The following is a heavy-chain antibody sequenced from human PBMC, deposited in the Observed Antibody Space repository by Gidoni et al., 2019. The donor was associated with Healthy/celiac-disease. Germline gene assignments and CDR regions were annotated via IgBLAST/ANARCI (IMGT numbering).Heavy chain of an antibody. V-gene: IGHV1-8*03. CDR2: MNPNSGNA. Sequence: QVQLVQSGAEVKKPGASVKVSCKASGTTFTSYDINWVRQATGQGLEWMGWMNPNSGNAGYAQKFQGRITITRNTSIIIVYLELSSLRSEDTAVYYCARDRGVYYGMDVWGQGTTVTVSS. CDR1: GTTFTSYD. D-gene: IGHD6-13*01. J-gene: IGHJ6*02. CDR3: ARDRGVYYGMDV.